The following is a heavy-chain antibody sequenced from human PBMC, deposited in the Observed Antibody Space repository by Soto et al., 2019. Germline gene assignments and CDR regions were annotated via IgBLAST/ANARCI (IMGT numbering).Heavy chain of an antibody. V-gene: IGHV4-31*03. CDR2: IYSSWST. J-gene: IGHJ5*02. CDR1: VGSISSGGYY. D-gene: IGHD3-22*01. Sequence: SETLPLTCTVSVGSISSGGYYWSWIRQHPGKGLEWIGSIYSSWSTYYNPSLKSRVTISLDTSKNQLSLKLSSVTAADTAVSYCARDPQGPSGSLYDPWGQGTLQTVSS. CDR3: ARDPQGPSGSLYDP.